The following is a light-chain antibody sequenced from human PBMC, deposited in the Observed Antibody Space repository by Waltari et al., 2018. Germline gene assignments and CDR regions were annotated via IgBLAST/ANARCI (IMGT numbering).Light chain of an antibody. Sequence: EIVMTQSPATLSASPGERAPLSCRASQSVSSNLAWYQQKPGKSPRLLSYGASTRATGIAARFSGSGSGTEFTLTISSLQSEDCALYYCQQYNDWPRTFGQGTKVEI. CDR3: QQYNDWPRT. J-gene: IGKJ1*01. V-gene: IGKV3-15*01. CDR2: GAS. CDR1: QSVSSN.